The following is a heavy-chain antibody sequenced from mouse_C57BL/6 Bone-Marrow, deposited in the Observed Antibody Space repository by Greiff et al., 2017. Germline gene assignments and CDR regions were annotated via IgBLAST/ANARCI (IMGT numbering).Heavy chain of an antibody. CDR2: IYPGGGYT. J-gene: IGHJ3*01. V-gene: IGHV1-63*01. Sequence: VQLQQSGAELVRPGTSVTMSCKASGYTFPNYWIGWAKPRPGHGLEWIGDIYPGGGYTNYNEKFKGKATLTADNSSSTAYMQFSSLTSEDSAIYYCARNYDYWGQGTLVTVSA. D-gene: IGHD2-4*01. CDR1: GYTFPNYW. CDR3: ARNYDY.